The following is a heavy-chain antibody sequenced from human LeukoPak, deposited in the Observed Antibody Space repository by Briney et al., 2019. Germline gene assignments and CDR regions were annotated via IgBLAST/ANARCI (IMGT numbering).Heavy chain of an antibody. D-gene: IGHD3-3*01. Sequence: SETLSLTCTVSGGSISSYYWSWIRQPAGKGLEWIGRIYTSGSTNYNPSLKSRVTMSVDTSKNQFSLKLSSVTAADTAVYYCARDRWTYYDFWSGYHSPLYFDYWGQGTPVTVSS. J-gene: IGHJ4*02. CDR2: IYTSGST. CDR3: ARDRWTYYDFWSGYHSPLYFDY. CDR1: GGSISSYY. V-gene: IGHV4-4*07.